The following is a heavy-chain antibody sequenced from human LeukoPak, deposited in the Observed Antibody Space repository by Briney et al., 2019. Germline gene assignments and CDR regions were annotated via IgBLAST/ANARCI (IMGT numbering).Heavy chain of an antibody. V-gene: IGHV1-69*13. CDR2: IIPIFGTA. D-gene: IGHD3-22*01. Sequence: ASVEVSCKASGGTFSSYAISWVRQAPGQGLEWMGGIIPIFGTANYAQKFQGRVTITADESTSTAYMELSSLRSEDTAVYYCARGQWGGYYDSSGYRSYKNDAFDIWGQGTMVTVSS. J-gene: IGHJ3*02. CDR3: ARGQWGGYYDSSGYRSYKNDAFDI. CDR1: GGTFSSYA.